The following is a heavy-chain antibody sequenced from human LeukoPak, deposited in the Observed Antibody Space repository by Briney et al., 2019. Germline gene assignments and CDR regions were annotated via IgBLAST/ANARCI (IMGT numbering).Heavy chain of an antibody. CDR3: ARDFDIAAAGTLGS. D-gene: IGHD6-13*01. J-gene: IGHJ4*02. V-gene: IGHV4-39*07. CDR1: GGSISSSSYY. Sequence: SETLSLTCTVSGGSISSSSYYWGWIRQPPGKGLEWIGSIYYSGSTYYNPSLKSRVTISVDKSKNQFSLKLSSVTAADTAVYYCARDFDIAAAGTLGSWGQGTLVTVSS. CDR2: IYYSGST.